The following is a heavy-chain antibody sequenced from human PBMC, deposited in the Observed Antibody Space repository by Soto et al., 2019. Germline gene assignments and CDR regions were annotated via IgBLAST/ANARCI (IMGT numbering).Heavy chain of an antibody. CDR2: ISSSSSYI. J-gene: IGHJ5*02. CDR3: ARMGYDGNWFDP. V-gene: IGHV3-21*01. CDR1: GFTFSSYS. Sequence: GGSLRLSCAASGFTFSSYSMNWVRQAPGKGLEWVSSISSSSSYIYYADSVKGRFTISRDNAKNSLYLQMNSLRAEDTAVYYCARMGYDGNWFDPWGQGTLVTVSS. D-gene: IGHD3-3*01.